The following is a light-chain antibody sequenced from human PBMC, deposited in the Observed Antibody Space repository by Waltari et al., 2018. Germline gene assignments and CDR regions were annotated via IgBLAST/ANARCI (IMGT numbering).Light chain of an antibody. Sequence: QSALTQTASVSGSPGQSITISCTGTSSDVGIYDQVSWYQHHPGKAPKLMIYDVTKRPSGCSNRFSCSKSGNSASLTSSGLQAEDQDYYYCTSYMSSIPFVVFGGVTGLTV. J-gene: IGLJ2*01. CDR1: SSDVGIYDQ. CDR2: DVT. V-gene: IGLV2-14*02. CDR3: TSYMSSIPFVV.